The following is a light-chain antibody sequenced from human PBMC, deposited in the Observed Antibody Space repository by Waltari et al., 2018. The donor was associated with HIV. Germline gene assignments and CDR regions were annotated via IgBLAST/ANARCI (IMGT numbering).Light chain of an antibody. CDR1: SGSVSARNY. Sequence: QTVVTQEPSFSVSPGGTVTLTCGLSSGSVSARNYASWYQQIPGQAPLPLIHSANPRSSGGPGRYSGSSRGNKAARTITGAQADDEADYYCVLNLGRVIVVFGGGTKVTVL. J-gene: IGLJ2*01. CDR3: VLNLGRVIVV. CDR2: SAN. V-gene: IGLV8-61*01.